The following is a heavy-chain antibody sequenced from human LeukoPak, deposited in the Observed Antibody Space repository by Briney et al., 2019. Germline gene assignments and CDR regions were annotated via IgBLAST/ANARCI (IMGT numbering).Heavy chain of an antibody. CDR2: IREDGTEK. CDR3: ARPVGISF. D-gene: IGHD7-27*01. V-gene: IGHV3-7*01. CDR1: GFTFSGAW. J-gene: IGHJ4*02. Sequence: GGSLRLSCTASGFTFSGAWMTWVRQAPGKGLEWVANIREDGTEKNYVDSVKGRFTISRDNAKNSLFLQMSNLRDDDTAIYYCARPVGISFWGQGTLVTVSS.